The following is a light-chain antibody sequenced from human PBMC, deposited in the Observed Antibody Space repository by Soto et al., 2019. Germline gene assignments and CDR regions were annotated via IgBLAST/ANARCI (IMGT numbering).Light chain of an antibody. V-gene: IGKV1-5*01. CDR3: QQYHSFSVT. Sequence: DIQMTQSPSSLSASVGDRVTITCRASQSITYGLAWYQQKPGRAPKLLIYDVFNLQSGVPSRFSGSGSVTEFTLTISSLQPDDSANYYCQQYHSFSVTVGKGTKLEIK. CDR1: QSITYG. CDR2: DVF. J-gene: IGKJ2*01.